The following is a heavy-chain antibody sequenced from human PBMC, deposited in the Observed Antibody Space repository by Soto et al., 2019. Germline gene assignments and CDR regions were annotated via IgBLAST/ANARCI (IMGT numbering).Heavy chain of an antibody. CDR2: IYYSGST. Sequence: QVQLQESGPGLVKPSETLSLTCTVSGGSISSYYWSWIRQPPGKGLEWIGYIYYSGSTNYNPSLKSPVTLSLYTSKTQFALKLRSVPAADTAVYYCARDGAVAGTGVWFDPCGQGTLVTVSS. CDR1: GGSISSYY. D-gene: IGHD6-19*01. J-gene: IGHJ5*02. CDR3: ARDGAVAGTGVWFDP. V-gene: IGHV4-59*01.